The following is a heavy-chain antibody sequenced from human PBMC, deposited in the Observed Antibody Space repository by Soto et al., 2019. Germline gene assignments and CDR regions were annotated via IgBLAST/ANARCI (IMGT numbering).Heavy chain of an antibody. V-gene: IGHV3-74*01. Sequence: GGSLRLSCAASGFTFSSYWMHWVRQAPGKGLVWVSRINSDGSRTSYADSAKGRFTISRDNAKNTLYLQMNSLRAEDTAVYYCARGDGDYYDGNGYPGDGYWGQGTLVTVSS. CDR2: INSDGSRT. CDR1: GFTFSSYW. J-gene: IGHJ4*02. CDR3: ARGDGDYYDGNGYPGDGY. D-gene: IGHD3-22*01.